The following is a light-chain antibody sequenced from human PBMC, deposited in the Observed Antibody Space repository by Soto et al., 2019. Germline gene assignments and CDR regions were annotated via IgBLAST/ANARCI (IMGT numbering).Light chain of an antibody. CDR3: HQHGDSPWT. Sequence: EIVMTQSPATLSVSPGDRATLSCRASQPVGSAYLAWYRQTLGQAPRPLIYATSSRATGISDRFSGSGSGTEFTLTISRLEPEDFAIYYCHQHGDSPWTFGQGTKV. J-gene: IGKJ1*01. CDR1: QPVGSAY. CDR2: ATS. V-gene: IGKV3-20*01.